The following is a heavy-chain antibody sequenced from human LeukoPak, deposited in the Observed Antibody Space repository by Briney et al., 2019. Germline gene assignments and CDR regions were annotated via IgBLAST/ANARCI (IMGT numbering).Heavy chain of an antibody. CDR3: AKIAATDPIDF. CDR2: LTGSGRDT. V-gene: IGHV3-23*01. J-gene: IGHJ4*02. Sequence: PGGSLRLSCAASGFTLNIYAMNWVRQAPGKGLDWVSSLTGSGRDTYYTDSVKGRFTISRDHSKNTLYLQMNSLRPDDTAVYYCAKIAATDPIDFWGQGTLVTVSS. CDR1: GFTLNIYA. D-gene: IGHD6-13*01.